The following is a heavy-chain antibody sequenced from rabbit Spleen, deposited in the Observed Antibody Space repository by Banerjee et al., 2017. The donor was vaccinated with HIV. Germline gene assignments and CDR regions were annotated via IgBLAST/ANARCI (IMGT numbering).Heavy chain of an antibody. CDR1: GFSFSDRDV. V-gene: IGHV1S45*01. Sequence: QEQLVESGGGLVKPEGSLTLTCKASGFSFSDRDVMCWVRQAPGKGLEWIGCIYTGSGSAYYANWAKGRFTISKSSSTTVPLQITSLTAADTATYFCARGPPYIGGGDYHSTKFALWGQGTLVTVS. D-gene: IGHD2-1*01. CDR3: ARGPPYIGGGDYHSTKFAL. J-gene: IGHJ4*01. CDR2: IYTGSGSA.